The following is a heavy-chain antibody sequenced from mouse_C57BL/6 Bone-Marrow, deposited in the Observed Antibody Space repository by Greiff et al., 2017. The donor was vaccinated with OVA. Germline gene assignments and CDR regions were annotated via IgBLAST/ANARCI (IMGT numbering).Heavy chain of an antibody. CDR3: ARSGDYGWFAY. Sequence: QVQLQQSGAELVRPGTSVKMSCKASGYTFTNYWIGWAKQRPGHGLEWIGDIYPGGGYTNYNEKFKGKATLTADKSPSTAYMQFSSLTSEDSAIYYCARSGDYGWFAYWGQGTLVTVSA. J-gene: IGHJ3*01. D-gene: IGHD2-4*01. V-gene: IGHV1-63*01. CDR1: GYTFTNYW. CDR2: IYPGGGYT.